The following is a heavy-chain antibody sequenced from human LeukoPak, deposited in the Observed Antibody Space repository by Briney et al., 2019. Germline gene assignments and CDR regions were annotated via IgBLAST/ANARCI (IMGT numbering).Heavy chain of an antibody. CDR2: IYSGGST. Sequence: PGGSLRLSCAASGFTVSSNYMSWVRQAPGKGLEWVSVIYSGGSTYYADSVKGRFTVSRDNSKNTLYLQMNSLRAEDTAVYYCARRNSGWYWDYWGQGTLVTVSS. CDR1: GFTVSSNY. CDR3: ARRNSGWYWDY. D-gene: IGHD6-19*01. V-gene: IGHV3-53*01. J-gene: IGHJ4*02.